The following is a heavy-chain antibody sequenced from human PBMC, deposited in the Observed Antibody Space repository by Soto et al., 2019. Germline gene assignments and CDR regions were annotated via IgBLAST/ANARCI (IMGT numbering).Heavy chain of an antibody. J-gene: IGHJ6*02. CDR2: IIPIPGTA. Sequence: SVKVSCKASGGTFGSYAISWVRQAPGQGLEWMGGIIPIPGTANYAQKFQGRVTIAADESTSTAYMELSSLRSEDTAVYYCARSQGSSTCLEIYYYYYYGMDVWGQGTTVTVSS. CDR1: GGTFGSYA. CDR3: ARSQGSSTCLEIYYYYYYGMDV. V-gene: IGHV1-69*13. D-gene: IGHD2-2*01.